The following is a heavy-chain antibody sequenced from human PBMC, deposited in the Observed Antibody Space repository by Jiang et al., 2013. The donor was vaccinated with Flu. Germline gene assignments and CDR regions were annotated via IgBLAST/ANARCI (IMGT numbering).Heavy chain of an antibody. J-gene: IGHJ6*03. CDR2: IYHSGST. Sequence: KPSGTLSLTCAVSGGSISSSNWWSWVRQPPGKGLEWIGEIYHSGSTNYNPSLKSRVTISVDKSKNQFSLKLSSVTAADTAVYYCARARRLRFLEWLPYYMDVWGKGTTVTVSS. V-gene: IGHV4-4*02. CDR3: ARARRLRFLEWLPYYMDV. D-gene: IGHD3-3*01. CDR1: GGSISSSNW.